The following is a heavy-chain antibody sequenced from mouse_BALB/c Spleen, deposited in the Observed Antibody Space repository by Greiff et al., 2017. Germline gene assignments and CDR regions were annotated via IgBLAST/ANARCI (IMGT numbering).Heavy chain of an antibody. CDR1: GFTFTDYY. CDR3: ARDGGNYAFDY. D-gene: IGHD2-1*01. V-gene: IGHV7-3*02. Sequence: EVNVVESGGGLVQPGGSLRLSCATSGFTFTDYYMSWVRQPPGKALEWLGFIRNKANGYTTEYSASVKGRFTISRDNSQSILYLQMNTLRAEDSATYYCARDGGNYAFDYWGQGTTLTVSS. CDR2: IRNKANGYTT. J-gene: IGHJ2*01.